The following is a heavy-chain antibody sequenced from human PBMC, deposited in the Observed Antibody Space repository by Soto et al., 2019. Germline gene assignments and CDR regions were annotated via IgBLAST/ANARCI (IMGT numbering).Heavy chain of an antibody. V-gene: IGHV3-23*01. CDR1: GFTFSSYA. J-gene: IGHJ4*02. D-gene: IGHD6-19*01. CDR2: ISRSGDST. Sequence: EVQLLESGGGLVQPGGSLRLSCAASGFTFSSYAMTWVRQAPGTGLEWVSTISRSGDSTYYRDSVKGRFTISRDNSKNTVYLQMNSLRAEDTAGYYCAKTDKFNTQSSRWANRFDYWCQGTLVTVSS. CDR3: AKTDKFNTQSSRWANRFDY.